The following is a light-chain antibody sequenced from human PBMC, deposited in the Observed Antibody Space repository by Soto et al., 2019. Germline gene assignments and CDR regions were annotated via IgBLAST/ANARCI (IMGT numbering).Light chain of an antibody. CDR3: QQYTNTNNPWM. CDR2: DAS. J-gene: IGKJ1*01. V-gene: IGKV1-5*01. Sequence: DIQMTQSPSTLSASVGDRVTITCRAIQNIGSWLAWYQQKPGKAPKFLIYDASTPGSGVPSRFRGSGYGTEFTLIISGLQPDDSATYYSQQYTNTNNPWMLGQGTKVDI. CDR1: QNIGSW.